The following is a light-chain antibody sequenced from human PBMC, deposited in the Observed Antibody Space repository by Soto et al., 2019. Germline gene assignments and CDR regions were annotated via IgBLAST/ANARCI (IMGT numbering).Light chain of an antibody. CDR1: SSDVGGHNF. CDR2: DVT. V-gene: IGLV2-14*03. CDR3: TSYSTTSTPYV. J-gene: IGLJ1*01. Sequence: QSVLTQPASVSGSPGQSITISCTGTSSDVGGHNFVSWYQHHPGKAPKLIVYDVTDRPSGVSNRFSGSKSGYTASLTISGLQAEDEGDYYCTSYSTTSTPYVFGTGTKLTVL.